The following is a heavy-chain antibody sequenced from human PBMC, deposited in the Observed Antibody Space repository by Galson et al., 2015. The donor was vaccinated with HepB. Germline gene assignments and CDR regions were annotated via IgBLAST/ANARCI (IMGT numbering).Heavy chain of an antibody. CDR3: ARDRGWSSRGIDY. D-gene: IGHD3-10*01. Sequence: SLRLSCAASGFTFSSYAMHWVRQAPGKGLEWVAVISYDGSNKYYADSVKGRFTISRDNSKNTLYLQMNSLRAEDTAVYYCARDRGWSSRGIDYWGQGTLVTVSS. V-gene: IGHV3-30-3*01. CDR1: GFTFSSYA. J-gene: IGHJ4*02. CDR2: ISYDGSNK.